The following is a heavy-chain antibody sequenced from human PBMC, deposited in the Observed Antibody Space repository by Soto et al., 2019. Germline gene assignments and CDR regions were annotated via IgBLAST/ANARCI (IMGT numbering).Heavy chain of an antibody. J-gene: IGHJ6*03. CDR1: GFTVSSNY. CDR3: ARERNHVDTAIRYYYYMDV. D-gene: IGHD5-18*01. V-gene: IGHV3-66*01. Sequence: GGSLRLSCAASGFTVSSNYMSWVRQAPGKGLEWVSVIYSGGSTYYADSVKGRFTISRDNSKNTLYLQMNSLRAEDTAVYYCARERNHVDTAIRYYYYMDVWGKGTTVTVSS. CDR2: IYSGGST.